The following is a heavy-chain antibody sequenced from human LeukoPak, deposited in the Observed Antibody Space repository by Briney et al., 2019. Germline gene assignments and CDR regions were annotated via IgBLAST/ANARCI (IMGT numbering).Heavy chain of an antibody. J-gene: IGHJ4*02. Sequence: ASVKVSCKASGYTCTGYYMHWVRQAPGQGLEWMGWINPNSGGTNYAQKFQGRVTMTRDTSISTAYMELSRLRSDDTAVYYCARDKRRTMVRGVIITFNYWGQGTLVTVSS. D-gene: IGHD3-10*01. V-gene: IGHV1-2*02. CDR3: ARDKRRTMVRGVIITFNY. CDR1: GYTCTGYY. CDR2: INPNSGGT.